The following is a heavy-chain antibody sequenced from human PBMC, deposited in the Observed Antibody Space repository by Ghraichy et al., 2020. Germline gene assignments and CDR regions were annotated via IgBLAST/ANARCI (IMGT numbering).Heavy chain of an antibody. D-gene: IGHD3-10*01. Sequence: SETLSLTCTVSGGSINIVSFYWGWVRQPPGKGLEWIGNIYNTGTTSYNPSLKSRVNISVDTSKNEFSLRLTSVTAADTAVYFCAVPSGYGTGSYYPLEHWGQGSLVTVTS. CDR1: GGSINIVSFY. V-gene: IGHV4-39*01. CDR2: IYNTGTT. J-gene: IGHJ4*02. CDR3: AVPSGYGTGSYYPLEH.